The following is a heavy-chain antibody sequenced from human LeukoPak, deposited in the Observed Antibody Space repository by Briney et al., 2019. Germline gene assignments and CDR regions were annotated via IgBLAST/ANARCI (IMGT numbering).Heavy chain of an antibody. V-gene: IGHV4-39*01. D-gene: IGHD1-26*01. Sequence: SETLSLTCTVSGGSISSSDFNWGWIRQPPGKGLEWIGVVSYSGSTYYNPSLKSRVTISVDTSKSHFSLKLSSVTAADTAVYYCARYSGSFGFDYWGQGTLVTVSS. CDR1: GGSISSSDFN. J-gene: IGHJ4*02. CDR3: ARYSGSFGFDY. CDR2: VSYSGST.